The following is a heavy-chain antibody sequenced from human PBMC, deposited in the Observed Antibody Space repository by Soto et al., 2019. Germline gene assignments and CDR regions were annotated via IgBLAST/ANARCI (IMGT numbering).Heavy chain of an antibody. D-gene: IGHD4-4*01. Sequence: QMQLVQSGPEVKKPGTSVKVSCKASGFTFTSSVMQWVRQARGQRVEWIGWIVVGSGNTNYAQKFQERVTITRDMSTSTAYMEVSSLRAEDTAVYYCAAEGYSSYPYMDVWGKGTTVTVSS. J-gene: IGHJ6*03. V-gene: IGHV1-58*02. CDR1: GFTFTSSV. CDR2: IVVGSGNT. CDR3: AAEGYSSYPYMDV.